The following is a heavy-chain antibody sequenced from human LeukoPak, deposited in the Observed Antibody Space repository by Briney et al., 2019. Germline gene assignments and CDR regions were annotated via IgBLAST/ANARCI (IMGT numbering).Heavy chain of an antibody. D-gene: IGHD3-22*01. CDR3: ARWVTHYDSSGYY. CDR2: INWNGGST. J-gene: IGHJ4*02. V-gene: IGHV3-20*04. CDR1: GFTFGNYG. Sequence: GGSLRLSCAASGFTFGNYGMSWVRQAPGKGLEWVSGINWNGGSTGYADSVEGRFTISRDNAKNSQYLQMNSPRVEDTALYYCARWVTHYDSSGYYWGQGTLVTVSS.